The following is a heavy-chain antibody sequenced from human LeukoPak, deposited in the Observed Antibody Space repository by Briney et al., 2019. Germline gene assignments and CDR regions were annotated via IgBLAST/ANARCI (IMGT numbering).Heavy chain of an antibody. J-gene: IGHJ4*02. V-gene: IGHV1-2*02. CDR3: ARDRLLEWELSR. Sequence: ASVKVSCKASGYTFTGYYMHWVRQAPGQGLERMGWINPNSGGTNYAQKFQGRVTMTRDTSISTAYMELSRLRSDDTAVYYCARDRLLEWELSRWGQGTLVTVSS. CDR1: GYTFTGYY. D-gene: IGHD1-26*01. CDR2: INPNSGGT.